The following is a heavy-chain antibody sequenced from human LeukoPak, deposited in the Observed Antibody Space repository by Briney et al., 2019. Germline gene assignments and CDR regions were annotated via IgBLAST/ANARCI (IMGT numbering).Heavy chain of an antibody. CDR3: ANRPAVGRFHY. CDR2: ISPSGGST. J-gene: IGHJ4*02. CDR1: GLTFSNSV. Sequence: GGSLRLSCAASGLTFSNSVMSWVRQAPGEGLEWVSSISPSGGSTYYADSVKGRFTISRDNSKNTLYLQMSSLTVEDTAVYYCANRPAVGRFHYWGQGTLVTVPS. V-gene: IGHV3-23*01. D-gene: IGHD6-13*01.